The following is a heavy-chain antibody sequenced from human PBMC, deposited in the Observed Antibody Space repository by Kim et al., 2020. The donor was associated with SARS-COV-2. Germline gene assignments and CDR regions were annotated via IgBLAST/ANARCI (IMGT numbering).Heavy chain of an antibody. V-gene: IGHV3-23*01. CDR3: VNTMIVILDGLDV. Sequence: YYAEAVKGRLTISGDNAKNTMFLQMNSLRAEDTAIYFCVNTMIVILDGLDVWGQGTAVTVSS. J-gene: IGHJ6*02. D-gene: IGHD3-22*01.